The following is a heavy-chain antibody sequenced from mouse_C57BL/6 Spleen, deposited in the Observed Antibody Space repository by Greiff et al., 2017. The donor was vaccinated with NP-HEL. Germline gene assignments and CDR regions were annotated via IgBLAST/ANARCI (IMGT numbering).Heavy chain of an antibody. CDR3: ARRRGSSPWYFDV. J-gene: IGHJ1*03. CDR1: GYTFTSYW. D-gene: IGHD1-1*01. Sequence: QVQLKQPGAELVMPGASVKLSCKASGYTFTSYWMHWVKQRPGQGLEWIGEIDPSDSYTNYNQKFKGKSTLTVDKSSSTAYMQLSSLTSDDSAVYYGARRRGSSPWYFDVWGTGTTVTVSS. V-gene: IGHV1-69*01. CDR2: IDPSDSYT.